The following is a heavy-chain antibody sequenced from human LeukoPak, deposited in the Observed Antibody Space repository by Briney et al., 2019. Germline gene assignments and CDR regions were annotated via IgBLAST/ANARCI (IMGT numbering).Heavy chain of an antibody. V-gene: IGHV1-18*01. CDR1: GYTFTSYG. J-gene: IGHJ4*02. D-gene: IGHD2-15*01. CDR3: ARENCSGGSCFPPIDY. CDR2: ISAYNGNT. Sequence: ASVKVSCKASGYTFTSYGISWVRRAPGQGLEWMGWISAYNGNTNYAQKPQGRVTMTTDTSTSTAYMELRSLRSDDTAVYYCARENCSGGSCFPPIDYWGQGTLVTVSS.